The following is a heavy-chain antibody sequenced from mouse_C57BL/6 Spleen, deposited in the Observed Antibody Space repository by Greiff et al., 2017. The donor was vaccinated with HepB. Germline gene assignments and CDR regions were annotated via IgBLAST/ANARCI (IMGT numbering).Heavy chain of an antibody. Sequence: VQLKESGPGLVKPSQSLSLTCSVTGYSITSGYYWNWIRQFPGNKLEWMGYISYDGSNNYNPSLKNRISITRDTSKNQFFLKLNSVTTEDTATYYCARGYDYLWYFDVWGTGTTVTVSS. CDR1: GYSITSGYY. J-gene: IGHJ1*03. CDR2: ISYDGSN. CDR3: ARGYDYLWYFDV. V-gene: IGHV3-6*01. D-gene: IGHD2-4*01.